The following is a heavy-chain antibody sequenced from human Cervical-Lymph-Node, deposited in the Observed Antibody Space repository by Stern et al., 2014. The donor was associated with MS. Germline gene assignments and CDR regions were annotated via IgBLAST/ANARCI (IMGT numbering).Heavy chain of an antibody. Sequence: VQLLESGGGVVQPGRSLRLSCAASGFSFSSYAMHWVRQAPGKGLEWVALIWYDGSNPYYADSVTGRFTISRDNFKNTLYLQMNSLRAEDTAVYYCASAYSSSHYYFDYWGQGTLVTVSS. CDR3: ASAYSSSHYYFDY. CDR2: IWYDGSNP. CDR1: GFSFSSYA. D-gene: IGHD6-13*01. J-gene: IGHJ4*02. V-gene: IGHV3-33*01.